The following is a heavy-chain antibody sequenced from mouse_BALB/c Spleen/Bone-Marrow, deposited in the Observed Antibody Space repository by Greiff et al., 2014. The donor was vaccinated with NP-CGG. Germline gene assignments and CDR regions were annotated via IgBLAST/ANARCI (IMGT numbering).Heavy chain of an antibody. V-gene: IGHV1-62-2*01. CDR3: ARHLCYFDY. Sequence: QVQLQQSGAGLVKPGASVKLSCKASGYTFTEFIIHWVKQRPGQGLEWIGWFYPGSDSIKYNEKFKDKATLTADISSNTVYMELNRLTSEDSAGYFYARHLCYFDYWGQGTTLTVSS. CDR2: FYPGSDSI. J-gene: IGHJ2*01. CDR1: GYTFTEFI.